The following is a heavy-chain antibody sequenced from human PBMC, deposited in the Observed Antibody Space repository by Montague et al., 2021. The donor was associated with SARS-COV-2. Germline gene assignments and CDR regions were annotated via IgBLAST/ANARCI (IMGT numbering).Heavy chain of an antibody. CDR1: GGSISSGSYN. CDR2: ISISGST. Sequence: TLSLTCTVSGGSISSGSYNWSWIRQPAGKGLEWIGRISISGSTNYNLSLKSGVTISVDTSKNQFSLKLSSVTAADTAVYYCARDIAVAGLFDYWGQGTLVTVSS. CDR3: ARDIAVAGLFDY. V-gene: IGHV4-61*02. D-gene: IGHD6-19*01. J-gene: IGHJ4*02.